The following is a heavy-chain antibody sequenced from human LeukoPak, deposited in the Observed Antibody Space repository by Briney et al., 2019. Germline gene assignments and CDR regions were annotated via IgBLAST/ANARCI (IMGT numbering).Heavy chain of an antibody. CDR1: GFTFSSYW. V-gene: IGHV3-74*01. J-gene: IGHJ4*02. Sequence: PGGSLRLSCAASGFTFSSYWMQWVRQAPGKGLVWVSRINTDGSTTAYADSVKGRFTISRDNAENTLYLQMSSLRAEDTAVYYCARDNYHSFDYWGQGTLVTVSS. CDR2: INTDGSTT. D-gene: IGHD4-11*01. CDR3: ARDNYHSFDY.